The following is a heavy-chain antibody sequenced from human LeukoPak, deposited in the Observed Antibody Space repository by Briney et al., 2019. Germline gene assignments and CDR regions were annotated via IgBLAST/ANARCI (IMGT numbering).Heavy chain of an antibody. CDR3: APSLYYYGSGSYYKGTDY. V-gene: IGHV3-74*01. D-gene: IGHD3-10*01. CDR1: GFTFSSYW. J-gene: IGHJ4*02. Sequence: GSLRLSCAASGFTFSSYWMHWVRQAPGKGLVWVSRINSDGSSTSYADSVKGRFTISRGNAKNTLYLQMNSLRAEDTAVYYCAPSLYYYGSGSYYKGTDYWGQGTLVTVSS. CDR2: INSDGSST.